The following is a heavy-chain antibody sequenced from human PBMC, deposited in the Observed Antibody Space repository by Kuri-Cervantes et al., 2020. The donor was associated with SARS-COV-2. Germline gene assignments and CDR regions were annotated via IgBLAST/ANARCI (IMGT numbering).Heavy chain of an antibody. CDR2: RWVSNGNT. CDR3: ASSYYVMYSDGFDF. V-gene: IGHV1-18*04. J-gene: IGHJ3*01. Sequence: ASVKVSCKGYVYTVSSYGIAWVRQVPGQGLEWMAWRWVSNGNTNSAQKFQARVAMPTDTSTNTVFMELRSLRSDDTAVNYCASSYYVMYSDGFDFWGQGTLGTVSS. D-gene: IGHD3-16*01. CDR1: VYTVSSYG.